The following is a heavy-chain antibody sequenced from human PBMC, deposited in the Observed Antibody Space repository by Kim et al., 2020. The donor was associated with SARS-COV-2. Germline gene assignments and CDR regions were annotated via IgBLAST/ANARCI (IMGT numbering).Heavy chain of an antibody. CDR1: GGSISSGGYY. CDR2: IYYSGST. CDR3: ARRRWGLYYYGSGSYSGGDFDI. Sequence: SETLSLTCTVSGGSISSGGYYWSWIRQHPGKGLEWIGYIYYSGSTYYNPSLKSRVTISVDTSKNQFSLKLSSVTAADTAVYYCARRRWGLYYYGSGSYSGGDFDIWGQGTMVPVSS. V-gene: IGHV4-31*03. D-gene: IGHD3-10*01. J-gene: IGHJ3*02.